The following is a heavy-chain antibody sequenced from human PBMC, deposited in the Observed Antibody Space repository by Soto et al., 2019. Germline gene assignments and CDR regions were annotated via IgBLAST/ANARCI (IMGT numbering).Heavy chain of an antibody. J-gene: IGHJ6*03. V-gene: IGHV3-23*01. CDR3: AKDLGQGVVAATSIYMDV. CDR1: GFTFSSYA. D-gene: IGHD2-15*01. CDR2: ISASGGTT. Sequence: GGSLRLSCAASGFTFSSYAMSWFRQAPGKGLEWVSAISASGGTTYYADSVKGRFTISRDNSKNTLYLQMNSLRAEDTAVYYCAKDLGQGVVAATSIYMDVWGKGTTVTGSS.